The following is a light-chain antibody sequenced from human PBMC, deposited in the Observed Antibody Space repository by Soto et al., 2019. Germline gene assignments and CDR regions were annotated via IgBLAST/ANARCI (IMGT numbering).Light chain of an antibody. CDR2: DVT. V-gene: IGLV2-11*01. CDR3: CSYVGTYSDV. J-gene: IGLJ1*01. CDR1: TSDVGGYNY. Sequence: QSALTQPRSVSGSPGQSVTISCTGTTSDVGGYNYVSWYQQHPSKAPKLMIYDVTKRPSGVPDRFSGSKSDNTASLTISGLQAEDEADYYCCSYVGTYSDVFGTGTKVTVL.